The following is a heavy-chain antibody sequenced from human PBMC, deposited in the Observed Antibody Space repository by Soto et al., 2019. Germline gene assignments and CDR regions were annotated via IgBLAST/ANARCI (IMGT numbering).Heavy chain of an antibody. CDR3: VTDNGDYFAY. V-gene: IGHV4-4*07. J-gene: IGHJ4*02. CDR1: GDSFSPYY. D-gene: IGHD4-17*01. CDR2: MYTIGST. Sequence: SETLSLTCTVSGDSFSPYYWSWIRQPAGKGLEWIGRMYTIGSTTYNPSLKSRITMSVDTSKNQFSLKLSSVTAADTAVYYCVTDNGDYFAYSAQGTLVTLCS.